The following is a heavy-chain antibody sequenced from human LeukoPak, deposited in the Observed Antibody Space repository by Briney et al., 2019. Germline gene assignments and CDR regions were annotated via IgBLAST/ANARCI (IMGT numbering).Heavy chain of an antibody. Sequence: GGSLRLSCAASGFTFRNFAMSWVRQAPRKGLEWVSHITNNADATYYADSVKGRFTVSRDNSNNILYLQLDSLRAEDAAVYYCAKDFWSGNYQSGGLDVWAQGSTVTVSS. CDR2: ITNNADAT. CDR3: AKDFWSGNYQSGGLDV. CDR1: GFTFRNFA. D-gene: IGHD3-3*01. V-gene: IGHV3-23*01. J-gene: IGHJ6*02.